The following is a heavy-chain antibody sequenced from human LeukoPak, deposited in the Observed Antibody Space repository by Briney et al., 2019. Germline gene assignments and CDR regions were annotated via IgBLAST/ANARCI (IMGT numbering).Heavy chain of an antibody. D-gene: IGHD3/OR15-3a*01. Sequence: AGGSLRLSCEAPGFTFRNYWMSWVRQAPGKGLEWVASINQRGSAIFYVDSVRGRFSVSRDNAKNSLFLQMNSLRADDTAFYYCAKLLRDVTIYDFWGPGALVTVSS. V-gene: IGHV3-7*01. CDR3: AKLLRDVTIYDF. J-gene: IGHJ1*01. CDR2: INQRGSAI. CDR1: GFTFRNYW.